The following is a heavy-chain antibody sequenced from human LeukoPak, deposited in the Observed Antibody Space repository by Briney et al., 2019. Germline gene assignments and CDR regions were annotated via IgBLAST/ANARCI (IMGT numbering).Heavy chain of an antibody. V-gene: IGHV4-38-2*02. CDR2: IYRSGST. D-gene: IGHD4-17*01. J-gene: IGHJ6*03. Sequence: SETLSLTRSGSNYSISNSLYWGWLRQPPGKGLEWIGSIYRSGSTFYNPSLKSRVTISLDTSKNQFSLKLSSVTAADTAVYFCARGTYGYYMDVWGKGTTVTVSS. CDR1: NYSISNSLY. CDR3: ARGTYGYYMDV.